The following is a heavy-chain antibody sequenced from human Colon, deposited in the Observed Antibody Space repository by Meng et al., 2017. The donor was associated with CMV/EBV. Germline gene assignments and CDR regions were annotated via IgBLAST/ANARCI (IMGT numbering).Heavy chain of an antibody. V-gene: IGHV4-39*07. J-gene: IGHJ3*02. CDR2: IFYAGNS. D-gene: IGHD3-22*01. CDR1: GGSLTSGYSY. CDR3: ARVMKYYYDSSGRPDAFDM. Sequence: ESLKISCTVSGGSLTSGYSYWGWARQPPGRDLEWIGTIFYAGNSYHNPSLKSRVTMSADTSMNQFSLNLRSATAADTAVYFCARVMKYYYDSSGRPDAFDMWGRGTMVTVSS.